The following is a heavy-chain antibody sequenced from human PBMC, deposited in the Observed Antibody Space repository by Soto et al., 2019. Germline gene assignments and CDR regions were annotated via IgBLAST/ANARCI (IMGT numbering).Heavy chain of an antibody. Sequence: ASVKVSCKSSGGTFSSSPIAWVRQAPGQGLEWMGAIVPVFNIAKYARKFQGRATITADESTTTAYLEMSSLTSDDTAIYYCASEELGHFLHEINWFDTWGQGTLVTVSS. CDR1: GGTFSSSP. V-gene: IGHV1-69*13. D-gene: IGHD1-26*01. CDR3: ASEELGHFLHEINWFDT. CDR2: IVPVFNIA. J-gene: IGHJ5*02.